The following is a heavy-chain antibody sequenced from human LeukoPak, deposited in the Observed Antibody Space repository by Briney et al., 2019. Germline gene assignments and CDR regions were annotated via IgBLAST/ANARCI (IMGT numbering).Heavy chain of an antibody. V-gene: IGHV4-4*07. CDR3: ARSIYGSGSSNWFDP. D-gene: IGHD3-10*01. J-gene: IGHJ5*02. CDR2: IYTSGST. CDR1: GGSISSYY. Sequence: SETLSLTCTVSGGSISSYYWSWIRQPAGKGLEWIGRIYTSGSTNYNPSLKSRVTMSVDTSKNQFSLKLSSVTAEDTAVYYCARSIYGSGSSNWFDPWGQGTLVTVSS.